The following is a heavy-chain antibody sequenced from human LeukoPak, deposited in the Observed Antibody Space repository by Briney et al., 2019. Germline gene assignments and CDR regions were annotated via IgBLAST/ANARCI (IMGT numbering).Heavy chain of an antibody. V-gene: IGHV4-61*02. CDR1: GGSFSSGSYY. Sequence: SETLSLTCTVSGGSFSSGSYYWSWIRQPAGKGLEWIGRIETSGSTNYNPSLKSRVTISVDTSENQFSLKLTSVTAADTAVYYCARDVPADYWGQGTLVTVSS. CDR3: ARDVPADY. CDR2: IETSGST. D-gene: IGHD1-14*01. J-gene: IGHJ4*02.